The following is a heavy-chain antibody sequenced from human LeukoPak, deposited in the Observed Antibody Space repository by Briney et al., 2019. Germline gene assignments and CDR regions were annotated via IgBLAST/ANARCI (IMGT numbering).Heavy chain of an antibody. V-gene: IGHV4-39*07. Sequence: NASETLSLTCTVSGGSISSSSYYWGWIRQPPGKGLEWIGSIYYSGSTYYNPSLKSRVTISVDTSKNQFSLKLSSVTAADTAVYYCARDLRRDGYNRPVDYWGQGTLVTVPS. CDR1: GGSISSSSYY. CDR2: IYYSGST. CDR3: ARDLRRDGYNRPVDY. J-gene: IGHJ4*02. D-gene: IGHD5-24*01.